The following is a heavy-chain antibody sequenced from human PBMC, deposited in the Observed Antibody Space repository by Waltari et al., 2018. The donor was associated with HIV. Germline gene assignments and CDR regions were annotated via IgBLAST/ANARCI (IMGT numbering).Heavy chain of an antibody. V-gene: IGHV1-8*01. CDR2: MNPNSGNT. CDR3: AREGLRSSSTNYGMDV. CDR1: GYTFTSYD. D-gene: IGHD6-13*01. Sequence: QVQLVQSGAEVKKPGASVKVYCKASGYTFTSYDINWVRQAKGQGLEWMGWMNPNSGNTGYAQKFQGRVTMTRNTSISTAYMELSSLRSEDTAVYYCAREGLRSSSTNYGMDVWGQGTTVTVSS. J-gene: IGHJ6*02.